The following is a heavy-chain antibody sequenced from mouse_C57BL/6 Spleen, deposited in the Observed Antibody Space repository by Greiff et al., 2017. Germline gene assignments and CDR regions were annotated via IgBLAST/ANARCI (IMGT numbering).Heavy chain of an antibody. CDR2: IDPETGGT. V-gene: IGHV1-15*01. J-gene: IGHJ2*01. CDR3: TGTEYYGSSGFDY. D-gene: IGHD1-1*01. CDR1: GYTFTDYE. Sequence: QVQLQQPGAELVRPGASVTLSCKASGYTFTDYEMHWVKQTPVHGLEWIGAIDPETGGTAYNQKFKGKAILTADKSSSTAYMELRSLTSEDSAVYYSTGTEYYGSSGFDYWGQGTTLTVSS.